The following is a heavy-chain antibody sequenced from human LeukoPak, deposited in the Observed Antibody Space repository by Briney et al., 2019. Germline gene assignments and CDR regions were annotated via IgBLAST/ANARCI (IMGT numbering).Heavy chain of an antibody. CDR3: ARGGAGTGYYFDY. J-gene: IGHJ4*02. V-gene: IGHV4-4*02. CDR1: GGSISSSNW. D-gene: IGHD6-13*01. Sequence: ASETLSLTCAVSGGSISSSNWWSWVRQPPGKGLEWIGEIYHSGSTNYNPSLKSRVTISVDKSKNQFSLKLSSVTAADTAVYYCARGGAGTGYYFDYWGQGTLVTVSS. CDR2: IYHSGST.